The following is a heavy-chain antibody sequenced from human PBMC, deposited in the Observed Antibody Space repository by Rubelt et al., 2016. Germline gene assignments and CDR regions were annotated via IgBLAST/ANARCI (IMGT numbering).Heavy chain of an antibody. Sequence: HLQLQESGPGLVKPSETLSLTCSVSSGSISSPSSFWGWIRQPPGKGLEWIATIHYTGSTYYNPSLKSRVTLSVDTSKNQFSLKRSSVTAADTAVYYCARGRSGIAAAGKVRWFDPWGQGTLVTVPS. D-gene: IGHD6-13*01. CDR1: SGSISSPSSF. CDR3: ARGRSGIAAAGKVRWFDP. CDR2: IHYTGST. V-gene: IGHV4-39*07. J-gene: IGHJ5*02.